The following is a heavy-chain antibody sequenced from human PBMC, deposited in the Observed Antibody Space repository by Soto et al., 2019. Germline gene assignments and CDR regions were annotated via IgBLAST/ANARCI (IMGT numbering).Heavy chain of an antibody. J-gene: IGHJ4*02. CDR1: GFTFSSYS. CDR3: AREGINNYNEYYFDS. V-gene: IGHV3-21*01. CDR2: ISGSGNYT. D-gene: IGHD4-4*01. Sequence: GGSLRLSCAASGFTFSSYSMNWVRQAPGKGLEWVSSISGSGNYTHYADFLRGRFTIPRDNAKTSLYLQMNSLRAEDTAVYYCAREGINNYNEYYFDSWGQGTVVTVSS.